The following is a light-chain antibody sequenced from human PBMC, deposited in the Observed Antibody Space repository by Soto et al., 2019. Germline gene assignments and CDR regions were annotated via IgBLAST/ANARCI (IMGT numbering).Light chain of an antibody. V-gene: IGKV3D-15*01. Sequence: LTQSPATLSLSPGERATLPCRGSQSIRSYLAWYQQKTGQAPRILIYGESNRATGIPDRFSGSGSGTEFNLIISSLQSEDSAVYYCQKYNSWLWTCGQGTQVDIK. CDR1: QSIRSY. CDR3: QKYNSWLWT. J-gene: IGKJ1*01. CDR2: GES.